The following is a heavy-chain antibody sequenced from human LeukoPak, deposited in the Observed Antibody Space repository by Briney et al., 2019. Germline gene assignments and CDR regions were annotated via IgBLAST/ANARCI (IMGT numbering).Heavy chain of an antibody. D-gene: IGHD3-16*01. Sequence: GASLKISCKGSGSSFTSYWIGWVRRMPGKGLVWMGIIYPGDSDTRYSPSFQGQVTISADKSINTAYLQWSSLKASDTAMYYCARRSAMGDWFDPWGQGTLVTVSS. CDR2: IYPGDSDT. V-gene: IGHV5-51*01. CDR3: ARRSAMGDWFDP. J-gene: IGHJ5*02. CDR1: GSSFTSYW.